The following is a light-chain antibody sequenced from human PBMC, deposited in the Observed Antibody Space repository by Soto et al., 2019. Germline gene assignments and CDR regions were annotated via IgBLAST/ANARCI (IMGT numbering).Light chain of an antibody. J-gene: IGLJ1*01. CDR1: SSDVGAYNY. CDR2: DVT. V-gene: IGLV2-14*01. CDR3: SSYTSNTTPYV. Sequence: QSALTQPASVSGSPGQSIAISCTGTSSDVGAYNYVSWYQQHPGKVPKLVIYDVTNRPSGVSDRFSGSKSGNTASLTISGLPAEDDADYYCSSYTSNTTPYVFGTGTKVTVL.